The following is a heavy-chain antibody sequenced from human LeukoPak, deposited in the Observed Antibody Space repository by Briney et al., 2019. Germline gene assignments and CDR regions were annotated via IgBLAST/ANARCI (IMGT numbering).Heavy chain of an antibody. D-gene: IGHD3-22*01. J-gene: IGHJ4*02. V-gene: IGHV4-4*07. CDR3: ARVGYYDSSGYSFDY. Sequence: SXTLSLTCTVSGGSISSYYWSWIRQPAGKGLEWIGRIYTSGSTNYNPSLKSRVTISVDTSKSQFSLKLSSVTAADTAVYYCARVGYYDSSGYSFDYWGQGTLVTVSS. CDR2: IYTSGST. CDR1: GGSISSYY.